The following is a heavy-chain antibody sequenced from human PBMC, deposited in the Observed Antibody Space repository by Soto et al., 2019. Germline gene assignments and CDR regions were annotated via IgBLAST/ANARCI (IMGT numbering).Heavy chain of an antibody. Sequence: SETLSLTCAVSGGSISSSNWWSWVRQPPGKGLEWIGEIYHSGSTNYNPSLKSRVTISVDKSKNQFSLKLSSVTAADTAVYYCASFAVAAHTGNWFDPWGQGTLVTVSS. CDR1: GGSISSSNW. J-gene: IGHJ5*02. CDR2: IYHSGST. D-gene: IGHD6-19*01. CDR3: ASFAVAAHTGNWFDP. V-gene: IGHV4-4*02.